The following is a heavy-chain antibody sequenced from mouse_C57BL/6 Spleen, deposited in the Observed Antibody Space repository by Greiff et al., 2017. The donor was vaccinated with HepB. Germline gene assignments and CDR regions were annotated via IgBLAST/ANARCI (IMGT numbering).Heavy chain of an antibody. Sequence: VQLQQSGAELVKPGASVKLSCKASGYTFTEYTIHWVKQRSGQGLEWIGWFYPGSGSIKYNEKFKDKATLTADKSSSTVYMELSRLTSEDSAVYCCARHEEDYYGSSPYAMDYWGQGTSVTVSS. CDR1: GYTFTEYT. CDR2: FYPGSGSI. J-gene: IGHJ4*01. V-gene: IGHV1-62-2*01. D-gene: IGHD1-1*01. CDR3: ARHEEDYYGSSPYAMDY.